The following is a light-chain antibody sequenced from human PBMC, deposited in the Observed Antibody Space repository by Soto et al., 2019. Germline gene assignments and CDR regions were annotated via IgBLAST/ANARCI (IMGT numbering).Light chain of an antibody. CDR2: GAS. V-gene: IGKV3-20*01. CDR3: QQYGSSPWT. CDR1: QSVRSNY. Sequence: EIVLTQSPGTLSLSPGERATLSCRASQSVRSNYLAWYQQKPGQAPRLLIYGASSRATGIPDRISGSGSGTDFTLTISRLEPEDFAVYYCQQYGSSPWTFGQGTKXXXQ. J-gene: IGKJ1*01.